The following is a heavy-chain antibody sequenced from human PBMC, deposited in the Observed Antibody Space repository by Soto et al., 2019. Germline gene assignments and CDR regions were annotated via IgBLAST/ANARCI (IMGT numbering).Heavy chain of an antibody. CDR1: GFSLSTSGMC. V-gene: IGHV2-70*12. CDR2: IDWDDDK. Sequence: SGPTLVNPKQTLTLTCTFSGFSLSTSGMCVSWIRQPPGKALEWLARIDWDDDKYYNTSLRTRLTISKDTSKNQVVLTMTNMDPVDTATYYCVHSSIHLSHGMDVWGQGTTVTVSS. CDR3: VHSSIHLSHGMDV. D-gene: IGHD6-6*01. J-gene: IGHJ6*02.